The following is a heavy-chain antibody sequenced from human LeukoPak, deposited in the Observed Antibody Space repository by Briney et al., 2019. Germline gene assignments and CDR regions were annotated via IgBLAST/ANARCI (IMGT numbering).Heavy chain of an antibody. J-gene: IGHJ4*02. CDR3: ARSDTVNDY. CDR2: INHSGST. D-gene: IGHD4-17*01. Sequence: SETLSFTCAVYGGSFSGYYWSWIRQPPGKGLEWIGEINHSGSTNYNPSLKSRVTISVDTSKNQFSLKLSSVTAADTAVYYCARSDTVNDYWGQGTLVTVSS. V-gene: IGHV4-34*01. CDR1: GGSFSGYY.